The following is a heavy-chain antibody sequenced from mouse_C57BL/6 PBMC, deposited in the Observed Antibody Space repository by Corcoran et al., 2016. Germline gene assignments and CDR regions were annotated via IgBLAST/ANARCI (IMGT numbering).Heavy chain of an antibody. CDR3: ARVRPELPGDY. J-gene: IGHJ2*01. Sequence: QIQLVQSGPELKKPGETVKISCKASGYTFTTYGMSWVKQAPGKGLKWMGWINTYSGVPTYADDFKGRFAFSLETSASTAYLQINNLKNEDTATYCSARVRPELPGDYWGQGTTLTVSS. D-gene: IGHD1-3*01. CDR1: GYTFTTYG. CDR2: INTYSGVP. V-gene: IGHV9-3*01.